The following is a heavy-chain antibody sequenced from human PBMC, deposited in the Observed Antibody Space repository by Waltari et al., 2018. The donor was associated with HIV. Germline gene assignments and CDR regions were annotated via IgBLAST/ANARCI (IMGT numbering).Heavy chain of an antibody. D-gene: IGHD1-1*01. CDR2: INTRTGNP. CDR1: TYTFTTYA. V-gene: IGHV7-4-1*02. J-gene: IGHJ4*02. CDR3: ARVDGSASFSFDS. Sequence: QVQLVQSGSDLKKPGASVNVSCKASTYTFTTYALNWVRQAPGQGLEWMGLINTRTGNPTYAQAFTGRFVFSLDTSVSTAYLQITSLKAEDTAIYYCARVDGSASFSFDSWGQGALVTVSS.